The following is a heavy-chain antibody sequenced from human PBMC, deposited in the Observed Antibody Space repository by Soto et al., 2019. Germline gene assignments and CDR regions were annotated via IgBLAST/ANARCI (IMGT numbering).Heavy chain of an antibody. Sequence: PSETLSLTCAVYGGSFSGYYWSWIRQPPGKGLEWIGEINHSGSTNYNPSLKSRVTISVDTSKNQFSLKLSSVTAADTAVYYCARGRTTMTTNYFDYWGRGTLVTVSS. D-gene: IGHD3-22*01. J-gene: IGHJ4*02. CDR3: ARGRTTMTTNYFDY. CDR1: GGSFSGYY. CDR2: INHSGST. V-gene: IGHV4-34*01.